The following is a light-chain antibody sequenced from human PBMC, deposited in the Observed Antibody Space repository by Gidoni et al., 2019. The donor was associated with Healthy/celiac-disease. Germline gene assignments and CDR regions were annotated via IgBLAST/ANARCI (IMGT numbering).Light chain of an antibody. CDR1: QSVSSN. CDR2: GAS. Sequence: EIVMTQSPATLSVSPGESATLSCRASQSVSSNLPWYQQKPGQAPRLLIYGASTRATGIPARFSGSGSGTEFTLTISSLQSEDFAVYYCQQYNNWPWTFGQXTKVEIK. CDR3: QQYNNWPWT. V-gene: IGKV3-15*01. J-gene: IGKJ1*01.